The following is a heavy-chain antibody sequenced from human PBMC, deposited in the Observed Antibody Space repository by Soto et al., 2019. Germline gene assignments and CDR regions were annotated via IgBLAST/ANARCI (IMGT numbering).Heavy chain of an antibody. CDR1: GFTFSNYN. J-gene: IGHJ4*02. CDR3: ARPAGFPSTWYNY. CDR2: ISSSGGYI. V-gene: IGHV3-21*01. Sequence: EVQLVESGGGPVKPGGSLRLSCAASGFTFSNYNMNWVRQAPGKGLEWVSSISSSGGYIYYADSVKGRFTISRDNXKKPRSLQMNSLRADATAVYYCARPAGFPSTWYNYWGQGTLVTVSS. D-gene: IGHD6-13*01.